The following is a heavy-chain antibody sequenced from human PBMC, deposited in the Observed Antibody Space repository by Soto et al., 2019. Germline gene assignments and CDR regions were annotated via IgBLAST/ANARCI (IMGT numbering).Heavy chain of an antibody. D-gene: IGHD3-22*01. CDR1: GGSISSGGYY. CDR3: ARLVVQTHNFDY. CDR2: IYYSGST. V-gene: IGHV4-31*03. Sequence: SETLSLTCTVSGGSISSGGYYWSWIRQHPGKGLEWIGYIYYSGSTYYNPSLKSRVTISVDTSKNQFSLKLSSVTAADTAVYYCARLVVQTHNFDYWGQGTLVTVSS. J-gene: IGHJ4*02.